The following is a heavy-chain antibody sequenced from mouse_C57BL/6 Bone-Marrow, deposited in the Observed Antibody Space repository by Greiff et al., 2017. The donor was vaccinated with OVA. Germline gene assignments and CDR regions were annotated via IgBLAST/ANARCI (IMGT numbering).Heavy chain of an antibody. CDR3: ARYGDGYYIAWLAY. V-gene: IGHV1-59*01. CDR2: IDPSDSYT. J-gene: IGHJ3*01. D-gene: IGHD2-3*01. Sequence: VQLQQSGAELVRPGTSVKLSCKASGYTFTSYWMHWVKQRPGQGLEWIGVIDPSDSYTNYNQKFKGKATLTVDKSSSTAYMQLRSLTSEDSAGYFCARYGDGYYIAWLAYWGQGTLVTVSA. CDR1: GYTFTSYW.